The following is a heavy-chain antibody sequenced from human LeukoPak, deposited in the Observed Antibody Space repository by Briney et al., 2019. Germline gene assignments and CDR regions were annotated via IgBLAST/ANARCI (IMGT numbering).Heavy chain of an antibody. CDR3: ARGKGIYCGGDCSALDY. J-gene: IGHJ4*02. Sequence: GGSLRLSCAASGFTFNSYAMHWVRQAPGKGLEYVSAISTNGASTYYADSVKDRFSISRDNSKNTPYLQMGSLRAEDMAVYYCARGKGIYCGGDCSALDYWGQGTLVTVSS. CDR1: GFTFNSYA. V-gene: IGHV3-64*02. D-gene: IGHD2-21*02. CDR2: ISTNGAST.